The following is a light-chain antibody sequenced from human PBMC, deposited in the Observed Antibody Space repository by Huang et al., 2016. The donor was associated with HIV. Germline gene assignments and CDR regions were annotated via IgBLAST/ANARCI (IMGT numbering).Light chain of an antibody. CDR1: QSLVHSDGSTY. CDR2: KVS. J-gene: IGKJ4*01. V-gene: IGKV2-30*02. CDR3: MQGTHWPLT. Sequence: DVVMTQSPLSLPVTLGQPASISCRSSQSLVHSDGSTYLNWFHQRPGQSPRRLIYKVSNRDSGVPDRFSGSGSGTDFTLKISRVEAEDVGVYYCMQGTHWPLTFGGGTKVEIK.